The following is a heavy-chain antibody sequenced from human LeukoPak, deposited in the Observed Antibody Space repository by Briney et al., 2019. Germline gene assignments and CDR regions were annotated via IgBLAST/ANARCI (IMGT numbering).Heavy chain of an antibody. CDR2: INPNSGGT. V-gene: IGHV1-2*02. D-gene: IGHD3-10*01. CDR1: GYTFTGYY. Sequence: GASVKVSCKASGYTFTGYYMHWERQAPGQGLEWMGWINPNSGGTNYAQKFQGRVTMTRDTSISTAYMELSRLRSDDTAVYYCARDKVQNYYARAEYFQHWGQGTLVTVSS. CDR3: ARDKVQNYYARAEYFQH. J-gene: IGHJ1*01.